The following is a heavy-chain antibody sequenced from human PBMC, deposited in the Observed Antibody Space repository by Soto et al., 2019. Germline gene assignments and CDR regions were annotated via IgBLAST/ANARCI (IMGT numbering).Heavy chain of an antibody. CDR2: ISYDGSNK. CDR1: GFSFSDYG. V-gene: IGHV3-30*18. J-gene: IGHJ5*02. CDR3: AKDSGVRGSGSYPSPFDP. Sequence: PGGSLRLSCAAAGFSFSDYGMHWVRQGPGKGLEWVAAISYDGSNKYYADSVKGRFTISRDNSKNTLYLQMNSLRAEDTAVYYCAKDSGVRGSGSYPSPFDPWGQGTLVTVSS. D-gene: IGHD3-10*01.